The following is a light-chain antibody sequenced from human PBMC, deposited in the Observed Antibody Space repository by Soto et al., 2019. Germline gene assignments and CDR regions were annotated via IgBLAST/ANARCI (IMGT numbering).Light chain of an antibody. CDR3: CSYATPRL. J-gene: IGLJ2*01. CDR2: EVS. CDR1: SSDVGSYDL. Sequence: QSALTQPASVSGSPGQSITISFTGTSSDVGSYDLVSWYQQHPDKAPKLLLFEVSKRPSGVSIRFSGSKSGNTASLTISGLQPEDEADYYCCSYATPRLFGVGTKLTFL. V-gene: IGLV2-23*02.